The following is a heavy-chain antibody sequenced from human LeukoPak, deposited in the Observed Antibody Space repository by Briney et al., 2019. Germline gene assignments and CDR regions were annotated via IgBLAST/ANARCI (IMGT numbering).Heavy chain of an antibody. CDR1: GYTLTDYY. D-gene: IGHD6-19*01. CDR2: INPNSGGT. Sequence: ASVKVSCKASGYTLTDYYMHWVRQAPGQGLEWMGWINPNSGGTNYAQKFQGWVTMTRDTSISTAYMELSRLRSDDTAVYYCARESRYSSGWYSGYYYYGMDVWGQGTTVTVSS. J-gene: IGHJ6*02. V-gene: IGHV1-2*04. CDR3: ARESRYSSGWYSGYYYYGMDV.